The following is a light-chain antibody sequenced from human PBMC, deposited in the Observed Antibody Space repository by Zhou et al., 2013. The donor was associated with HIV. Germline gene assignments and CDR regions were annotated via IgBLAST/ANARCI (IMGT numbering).Light chain of an antibody. Sequence: EIVMTQSPATLSVSPGERATLSCRASQSVSSNLAWYQQKPGQAPRLLIYGASTRATGIPARFSGSGSGTEFTLTISSLQSEDFAVYYCQQYNNWGGFGGGTKGGDQT. CDR2: GAS. J-gene: IGKJ4*01. V-gene: IGKV3-15*01. CDR1: QSVSSN. CDR3: QQYNNWGG.